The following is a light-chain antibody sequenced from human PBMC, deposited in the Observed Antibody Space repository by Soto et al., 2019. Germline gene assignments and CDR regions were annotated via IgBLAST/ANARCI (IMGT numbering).Light chain of an antibody. Sequence: DLQMTQSPSSLSASVGDRVTIACRASQSISTYVNWYQHKPGNAPKLLIYAASILQSGVPSRFSGSGSGTLFTLTISSLQPEDFAPYYCQQSYSTLPITFGQGTRLDIK. J-gene: IGKJ5*01. CDR3: QQSYSTLPIT. V-gene: IGKV1-39*01. CDR1: QSISTY. CDR2: AAS.